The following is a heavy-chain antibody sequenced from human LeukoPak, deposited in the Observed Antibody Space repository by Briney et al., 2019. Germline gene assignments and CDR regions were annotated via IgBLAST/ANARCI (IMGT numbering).Heavy chain of an antibody. CDR2: ITGSGDNI. V-gene: IGHV3-11*01. CDR1: GFTFSDPY. Sequence: GGSLRLSCAASGFTFSDPYMSWIRQAPGKGLEWVSKITGSGDNIFYADSVRGRFTISRDNANNSLYLQMNSLRPEGTGVYYCAREGRLGSTGTSSAFDIWGQGTMVVVSS. D-gene: IGHD1-1*01. CDR3: AREGRLGSTGTSSAFDI. J-gene: IGHJ3*02.